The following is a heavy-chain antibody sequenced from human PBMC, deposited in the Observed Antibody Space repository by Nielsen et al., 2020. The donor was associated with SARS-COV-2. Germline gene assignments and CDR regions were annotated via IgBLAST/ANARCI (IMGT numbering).Heavy chain of an antibody. CDR2: IYYSGST. CDR1: GGSISSYY. J-gene: IGHJ6*02. D-gene: IGHD4-11*01. CDR3: ASQNYSNYGYYYYGMDV. V-gene: IGHV4-59*01. Sequence: SETLSLTCTVSGGSISSYYWSWIRQPPGKGLEWIGYIYYSGSTNYNPSLKSRVTISVDTSKNQFSLKLSSVTAADTAVYYCASQNYSNYGYYYYGMDVWGQGTTVTVS.